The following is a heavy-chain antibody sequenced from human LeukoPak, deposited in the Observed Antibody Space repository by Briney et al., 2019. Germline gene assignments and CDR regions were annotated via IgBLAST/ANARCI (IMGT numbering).Heavy chain of an antibody. CDR3: ARLAARYGDYAVGVVDY. CDR2: IYYSGST. V-gene: IGHV4-39*01. CDR1: GGSISSSSYY. J-gene: IGHJ4*02. D-gene: IGHD4-17*01. Sequence: PSETLSLTCTVSGGSISSSSYYWGWIRQPPGKGLEWIGSIYYSGSTYYNPSLKSRVTISVDTSKNQFSLKLSSVTAADTAAYYCARLAARYGDYAVGVVDYWGQGTLVTVSS.